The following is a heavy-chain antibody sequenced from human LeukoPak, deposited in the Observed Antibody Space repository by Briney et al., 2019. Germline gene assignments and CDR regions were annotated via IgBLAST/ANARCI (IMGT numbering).Heavy chain of an antibody. V-gene: IGHV1-69*05. J-gene: IGHJ4*02. CDR3: ARDGSYYGSGSYPFDY. Sequence: SVKVSCKASGGTFSSYAISWVRQAPAQGLEWMGRIIPIFGTANYAQKFQGRVTITTDESTSTAYMELSSLRSEDTAVYYCARDGSYYGSGSYPFDYWGQGTLVTVSS. CDR2: IIPIFGTA. D-gene: IGHD3-10*01. CDR1: GGTFSSYA.